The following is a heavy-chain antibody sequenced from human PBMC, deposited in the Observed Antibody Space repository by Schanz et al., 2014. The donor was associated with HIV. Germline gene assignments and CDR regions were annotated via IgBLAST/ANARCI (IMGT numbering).Heavy chain of an antibody. D-gene: IGHD3-10*01. CDR1: GFTVSSIY. J-gene: IGHJ3*02. CDR2: IYSGGTT. Sequence: EVQLLESGGGLVQPGGSLRLSCAASGFTVSSIYMSWVRQAPGRGLEWVSVIYSGGTTYYADSVKGRFTISRDNSKNTLYLQMNSLRVEDTAVYYCARKTDGSYDDRPFDIWGQGTVVTVSS. V-gene: IGHV3-66*01. CDR3: ARKTDGSYDDRPFDI.